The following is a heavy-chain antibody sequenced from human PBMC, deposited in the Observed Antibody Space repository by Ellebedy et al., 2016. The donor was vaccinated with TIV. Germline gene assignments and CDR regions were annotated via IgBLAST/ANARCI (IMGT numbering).Heavy chain of an antibody. CDR1: GFSLSTTRVS. J-gene: IGHJ4*02. Sequence: SGPTLVKPTQTLTLTCTFSGFSLSTTRVSVSWIRQPPGKALEWLARIAWDDDKYFNTSLRTRLTISKDTSQNQVVLTMTNMDPVDTATYYCARTDGSGWAFDSWGQGTLVTVSS. V-gene: IGHV2-70*11. D-gene: IGHD6-19*01. CDR2: IAWDDDK. CDR3: ARTDGSGWAFDS.